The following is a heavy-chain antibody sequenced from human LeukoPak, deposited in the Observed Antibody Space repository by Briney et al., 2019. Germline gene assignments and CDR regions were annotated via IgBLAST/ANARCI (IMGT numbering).Heavy chain of an antibody. CDR3: ARDRSVGTTTGWFDP. Sequence: GGSLRLSCAASGFTFSNAWMNWVRQAPGKGLEWVSVIYSGGNTYYADSVKGRFTISRDNSKNTLYLQMNSLRVEDTAVYYCARDRSVGTTTGWFDPWAREPWSPSPQ. J-gene: IGHJ5*02. CDR2: IYSGGNT. CDR1: GFTFSNAW. V-gene: IGHV3-53*01. D-gene: IGHD1-26*01.